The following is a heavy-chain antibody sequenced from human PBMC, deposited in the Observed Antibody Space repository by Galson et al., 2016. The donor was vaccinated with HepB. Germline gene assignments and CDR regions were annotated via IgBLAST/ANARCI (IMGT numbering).Heavy chain of an antibody. Sequence: SLRLSCAASGFTFSNYGMHWVRQAPGKGLEWVALIWYDGSKKYYAESVKGRLTISRDNSKNTLDLQMNSLRAEDTAVYYCARDGIPSPPDIGGRLPPPYNYGMDVWGQGTAVTVSS. V-gene: IGHV3-33*01. CDR3: ARDGIPSPPDIGGRLPPPYNYGMDV. CDR2: IWYDGSKK. CDR1: GFTFSNYG. D-gene: IGHD5-12*01. J-gene: IGHJ6*02.